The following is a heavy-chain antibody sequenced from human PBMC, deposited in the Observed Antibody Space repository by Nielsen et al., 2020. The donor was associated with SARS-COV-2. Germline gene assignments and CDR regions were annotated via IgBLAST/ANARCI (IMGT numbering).Heavy chain of an antibody. CDR1: GFTFSSYS. Sequence: GESLKISCAASGFTFSSYSMNWVRQAPGKGLEWVSSISSSSSYIYYADSVKGRFTISRDNSKNTLYLQMNSLRAEDTAVYYCARDVYGGSFDYWGQGTLVTVSS. D-gene: IGHD5-12*01. CDR2: ISSSSSYI. J-gene: IGHJ4*02. CDR3: ARDVYGGSFDY. V-gene: IGHV3-21*04.